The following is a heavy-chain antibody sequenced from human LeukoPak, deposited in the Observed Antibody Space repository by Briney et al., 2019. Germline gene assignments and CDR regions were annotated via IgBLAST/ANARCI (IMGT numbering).Heavy chain of an antibody. J-gene: IGHJ4*02. Sequence: GGSLRLSCAASGFTVSSNYMSWVRQAPGKGLEWVSVIYSGGSTYYADSVKGRFTISRDNSKNTLFLQMNSRRAEDTAVYYCARGPLPYGYLDYWGQGTLVTVSS. V-gene: IGHV3-53*01. CDR3: ARGPLPYGYLDY. CDR1: GFTVSSNY. D-gene: IGHD5-18*01. CDR2: IYSGGST.